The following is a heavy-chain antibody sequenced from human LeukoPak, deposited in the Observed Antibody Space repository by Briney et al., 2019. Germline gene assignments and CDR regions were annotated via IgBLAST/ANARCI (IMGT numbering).Heavy chain of an antibody. CDR2: ISSSGSTI. Sequence: GGSLXXXXAASGFTFSDYYMSWVRQAPGKGVXGGSYISSSGSTIYYADSVKGRFTISRDNAKNSLYLQMNSLRVEDTAVYYCAREYYYGSGSSLGCFDYWGQGTLVTVSS. J-gene: IGHJ4*02. D-gene: IGHD3-10*01. CDR1: GFTFSDYY. V-gene: IGHV3-11*01. CDR3: AREYYYGSGSSLGCFDY.